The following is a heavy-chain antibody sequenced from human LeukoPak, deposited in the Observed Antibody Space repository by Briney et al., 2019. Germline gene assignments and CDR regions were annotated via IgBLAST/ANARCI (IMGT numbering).Heavy chain of an antibody. Sequence: PSETLSLTCTVSGGSISSGDYYWSWIRQPPGKGLEWIGYIYYSGSTYHNPSLESRVTISVDTSKNQFSLKLSSVTAADTAVYYCAREDATMVRGGFDYWGQGTLVTVSS. CDR2: IYYSGST. V-gene: IGHV4-30-4*01. D-gene: IGHD3-10*01. J-gene: IGHJ4*02. CDR3: AREDATMVRGGFDY. CDR1: GGSISSGDYY.